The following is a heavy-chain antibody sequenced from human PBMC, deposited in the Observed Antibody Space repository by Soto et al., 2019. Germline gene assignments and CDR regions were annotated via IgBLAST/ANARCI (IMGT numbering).Heavy chain of an antibody. D-gene: IGHD3-22*01. V-gene: IGHV3-15*01. Sequence: GGSLRLSCAASGFTFINAWMTWVRQTPGKGLEWVGRVKSKTDGATTDCAAPVKGRFTISRDDSKNTLYLQINSLKTEDTAVYYCATDAYYDTSGYWFWGRGTLVTVSS. CDR2: VKSKTDGATT. CDR1: GFTFINAW. CDR3: ATDAYYDTSGYWF. J-gene: IGHJ4*02.